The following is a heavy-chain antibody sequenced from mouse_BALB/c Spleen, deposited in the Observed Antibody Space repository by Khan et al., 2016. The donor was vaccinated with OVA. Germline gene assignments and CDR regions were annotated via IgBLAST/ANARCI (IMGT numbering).Heavy chain of an antibody. CDR1: GFNIKDTY. J-gene: IGHJ3*01. D-gene: IGHD4-1*01. CDR2: IDPANGNT. CDR3: ARDYWDVFAY. Sequence: VQLQQPGAELVKPGASVKLSCTASGFNIKDTYMHWVKQRPEQGLEWIGRIDPANGNTKYDPKFQGKATITADTSSNTAYLHLSSLTSEDTAVYYCARDYWDVFAYWGQGTLVTVSA. V-gene: IGHV14-3*02.